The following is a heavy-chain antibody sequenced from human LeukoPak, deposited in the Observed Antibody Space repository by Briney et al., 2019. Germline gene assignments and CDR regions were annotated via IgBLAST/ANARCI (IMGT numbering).Heavy chain of an antibody. CDR2: ITSSNSYI. D-gene: IGHD5-24*01. V-gene: IGHV3-21*01. CDR3: ARDQKRWLQLSHNFDY. J-gene: IGHJ4*02. Sequence: TGGSLRLSCAASAFTLSSFNMNWVRHAPGKGLEWVSSITSSNSYIYYADSVKGRFTISRDDAKNSLYLQMNSLRAEDTAVYYCARDQKRWLQLSHNFDYWGQGTLVTVSS. CDR1: AFTLSSFN.